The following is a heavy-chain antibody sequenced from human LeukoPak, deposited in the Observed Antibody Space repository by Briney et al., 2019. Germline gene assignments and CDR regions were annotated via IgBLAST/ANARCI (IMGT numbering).Heavy chain of an antibody. J-gene: IGHJ4*02. CDR3: ARGYSGYDGSFDY. D-gene: IGHD5-12*01. CDR1: GGSISSSSYY. CDR2: IYYSGST. V-gene: IGHV4-39*07. Sequence: ASETLSLTCTVSGGSISSSSYYWGWIRQPPGKGLEWIGSIYYSGSTYYNPSLKSRVTISVDTSKNQFSLKLSSVTAADTAVYYCARGYSGYDGSFDYWGQGTLVTVSS.